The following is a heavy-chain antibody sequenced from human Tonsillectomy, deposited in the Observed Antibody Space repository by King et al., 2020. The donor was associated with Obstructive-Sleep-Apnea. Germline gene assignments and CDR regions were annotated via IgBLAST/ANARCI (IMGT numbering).Heavy chain of an antibody. CDR1: GFSFPDYA. CDR2: IRRNVYGGTV. V-gene: IGHV3-49*03. J-gene: IGHJ4*02. Sequence: VQLVESGGGLVRPGRSLRLSCTTSGFSFPDYAMTWFRQSPGTGLEWVGFIRRNVYGGTVEYAASVKGRFTLSRDDSKDITFLQLNSLKSEDTAVYYCARGYTPADYWGPGTLVTVSS. CDR3: ARGYTPADY. D-gene: IGHD5-18*01.